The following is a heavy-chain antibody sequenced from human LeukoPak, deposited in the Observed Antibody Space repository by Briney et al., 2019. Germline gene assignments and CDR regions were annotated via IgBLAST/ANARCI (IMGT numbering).Heavy chain of an antibody. CDR3: ARGPGIAVAGTSYYFDY. CDR2: INHSGST. J-gene: IGHJ4*02. D-gene: IGHD6-19*01. Sequence: SETLSLTCAAYGGSFSGYYWSWIRQPPGKGLEWIGEINHSGSTNYNPSLKSRVTISVDTSKNQFSLKLSSVTAADTAVYYCARGPGIAVAGTSYYFDYWGQGTLVTVSS. CDR1: GGSFSGYY. V-gene: IGHV4-34*01.